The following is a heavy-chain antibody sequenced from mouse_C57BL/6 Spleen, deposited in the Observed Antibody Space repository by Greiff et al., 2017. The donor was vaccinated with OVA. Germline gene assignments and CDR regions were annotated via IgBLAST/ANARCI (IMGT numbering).Heavy chain of an antibody. Sequence: DVKLVESGGGLVKPGGSLKLSCAASGFTFSDYGMHWVRQAPEKGLEWVAYISSGSSTIYYADTVKGRFTISRDNAKNTLFLQMTSLRSEDTAMYYCARHYGNFYYFDYWGQGTTLTVSS. J-gene: IGHJ2*01. CDR3: ARHYGNFYYFDY. V-gene: IGHV5-17*01. CDR2: ISSGSSTI. CDR1: GFTFSDYG. D-gene: IGHD2-1*01.